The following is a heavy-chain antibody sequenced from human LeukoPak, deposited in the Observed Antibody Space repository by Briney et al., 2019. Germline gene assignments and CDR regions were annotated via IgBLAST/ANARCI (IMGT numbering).Heavy chain of an antibody. CDR2: IDPSDSYT. CDR1: GYSFTSYR. Sequence: GESLRISCKGSGYSFTSYRFSWVRHMPGKGLVGMGRIDPSDSYTNYAESFQGHFTISTDKSISTAYLQWSSLKASDTAMYYCARRDRSGWSFEYWGQGTLVTVSS. V-gene: IGHV5-10-1*01. J-gene: IGHJ4*02. D-gene: IGHD6-19*01. CDR3: ARRDRSGWSFEY.